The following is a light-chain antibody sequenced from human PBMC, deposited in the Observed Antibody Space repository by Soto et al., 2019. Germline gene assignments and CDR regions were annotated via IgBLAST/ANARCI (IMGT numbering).Light chain of an antibody. CDR2: GVS. CDR1: QSVSSSY. V-gene: IGKV3-20*01. Sequence: EIVLTQSPGTLSLSPGERATLSCRDSQSVSSSYLAWYQQKPGQAPRLLIYGVSTRATGIADRFSGSGSGTDFTLTISRLEPEDFAMYYCQQYGSSQFTFGPGTKVHIK. J-gene: IGKJ3*01. CDR3: QQYGSSQFT.